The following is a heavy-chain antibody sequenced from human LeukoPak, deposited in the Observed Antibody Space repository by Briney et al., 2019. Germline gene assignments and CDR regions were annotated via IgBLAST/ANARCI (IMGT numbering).Heavy chain of an antibody. Sequence: SQTLSLTCAVSGGSISSGGYSWSWIRQPPGKGLEWIGYIYHSGSTYYNPSLKSRVTISVDRSKNQFSLKLSSVTAADTAVYYCARVNCSSTSCYGGLYYFDYWGQGTLVTVSS. CDR3: ARVNCSSTSCYGGLYYFDY. CDR1: GGSISSGGYS. V-gene: IGHV4-30-2*01. CDR2: IYHSGST. J-gene: IGHJ4*02. D-gene: IGHD2-2*01.